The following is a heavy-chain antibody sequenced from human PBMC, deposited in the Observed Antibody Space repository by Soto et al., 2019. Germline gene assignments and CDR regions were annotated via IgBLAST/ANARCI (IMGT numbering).Heavy chain of an antibody. CDR1: GYTFTSYG. V-gene: IGHV1-8*02. D-gene: IGHD1-7*01. CDR3: ARETGTSPDY. CDR2: MNTNSGNT. J-gene: IGHJ4*02. Sequence: QVQLVQSGAEVKKPGASVKVSCKASGYTFTSYGISWVRQAPGQGLEWMGWMNTNSGNTGYAQKVQGRVTMTKNTSTSTAYMELSSLRSEDTAVYYCARETGTSPDYWGQGPLVTVSS.